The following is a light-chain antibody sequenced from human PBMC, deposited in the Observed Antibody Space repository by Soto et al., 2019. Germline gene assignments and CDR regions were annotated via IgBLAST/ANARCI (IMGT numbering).Light chain of an antibody. V-gene: IGKV3-20*01. J-gene: IGKJ1*01. CDR3: QQYGSSPRT. Sequence: EIVLTQSPGTLSLSPGARATLSCRASQSVSTSSLAWYQQKGGQAPRLLIHGASSRATGIPARFSGSGSGTDFTLTISRLEPEDFAVYYCQQYGSSPRTFGQGTKVDIK. CDR1: QSVSTSS. CDR2: GAS.